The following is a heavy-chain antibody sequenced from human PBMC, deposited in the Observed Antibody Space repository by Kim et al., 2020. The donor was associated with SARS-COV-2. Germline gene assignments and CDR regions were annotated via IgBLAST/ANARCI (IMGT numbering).Heavy chain of an antibody. CDR2: IKEDASEK. CDR3: ARLWRVSPRSAFDI. CDR1: GFMFSTYW. Sequence: GGSLRLSCAASGFMFSTYWMSWVRQAPGKGLEWVANIKEDASEKFYVDSVKGRFTISRDNAKSSLFLQMNSLSADDTAVYYCARLWRVSPRSAFDIWGQGTMVTVSS. J-gene: IGHJ3*02. V-gene: IGHV3-7*01. D-gene: IGHD2-21*01.